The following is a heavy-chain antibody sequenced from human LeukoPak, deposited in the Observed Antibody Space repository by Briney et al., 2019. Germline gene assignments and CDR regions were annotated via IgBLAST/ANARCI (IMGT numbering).Heavy chain of an antibody. CDR1: GYTFTGYY. D-gene: IGHD2-15*01. Sequence: ASVKVSCKASGYTFTGYYMHWLRQAPGQRREWMGWINPNSGGTNYAQKFQGRVTMTRDTSISTAYMELSRLRSDDTAVYYCARGVVVVAADTYYYYGMDVWGQGTTVTVSS. CDR2: INPNSGGT. J-gene: IGHJ6*02. V-gene: IGHV1-2*02. CDR3: ARGVVVVAADTYYYYGMDV.